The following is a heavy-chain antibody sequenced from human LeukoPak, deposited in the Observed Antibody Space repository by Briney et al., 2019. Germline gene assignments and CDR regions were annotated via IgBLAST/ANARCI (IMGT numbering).Heavy chain of an antibody. D-gene: IGHD1-1*01. CDR3: ARTTHPDAKQSPFFDF. V-gene: IGHV4-59*01. CDR2: MSYSGSS. J-gene: IGHJ4*02. CDR1: GGSISSYY. Sequence: SETLSLTCTVSGGSISSYYWSWIRQPPGKGLEWIGYMSYSGSSSYNPSLRSRVTISVDASKKQFSLKLSSVTAADTAVYYCARTTHPDAKQSPFFDFWGQGVLVTVSS.